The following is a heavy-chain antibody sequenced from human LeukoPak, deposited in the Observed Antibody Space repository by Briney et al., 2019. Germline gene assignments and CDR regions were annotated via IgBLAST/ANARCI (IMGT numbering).Heavy chain of an antibody. CDR3: ARDGAMTYYFDY. CDR1: GFTFSSYG. V-gene: IGHV3-33*01. CDR2: IWYDGSNK. J-gene: IGHJ4*02. Sequence: GRSLRLSCAASGFTFSSYGMHWVRQAPGKGLEWVAVIWYDGSNKYYADSVKGRFTISRDNSKNTLYLQMNSLRVEDTAVYYCARDGAMTYYFDYWGQGTLVTVSS.